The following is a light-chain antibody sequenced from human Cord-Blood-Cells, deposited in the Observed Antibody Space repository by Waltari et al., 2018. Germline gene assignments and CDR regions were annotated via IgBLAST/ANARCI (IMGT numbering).Light chain of an antibody. Sequence: QSALTQPASVSGSPGQSITISCTGTSSDVGSYNLVSWYQQHPGKAPKLMIYEGSKRPSGFSNRFSGSKSGNTASLTICGLQAEDEADYYCCSYAGSSTWVFGGGTKLTVL. V-gene: IGLV2-23*01. J-gene: IGLJ3*02. CDR2: EGS. CDR1: SSDVGSYNL. CDR3: CSYAGSSTWV.